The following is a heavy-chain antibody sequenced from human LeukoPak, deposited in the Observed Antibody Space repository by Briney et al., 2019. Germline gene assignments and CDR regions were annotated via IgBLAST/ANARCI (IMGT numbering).Heavy chain of an antibody. Sequence: GGSLRLSCAASGFTFSSYSMNWVRQAPGKGLEWVSSISSSSSYIYYADSVKGRFTISRDNSKNTLYLQMNSLRAEDTAVYYCAKDLRITMVRGVTEVDPWGQGTLVTVSS. V-gene: IGHV3-21*04. CDR1: GFTFSSYS. D-gene: IGHD3-10*01. CDR3: AKDLRITMVRGVTEVDP. CDR2: ISSSSSYI. J-gene: IGHJ5*02.